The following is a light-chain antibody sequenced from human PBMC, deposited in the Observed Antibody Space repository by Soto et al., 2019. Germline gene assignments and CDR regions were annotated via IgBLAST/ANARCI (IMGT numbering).Light chain of an antibody. J-gene: IGKJ1*01. CDR2: GAS. CDR3: QQFGRSPPSWT. CDR1: QSVSSNY. V-gene: IGKV3-20*01. Sequence: ETVLTQSPGTLSLSPGERATLSCRASQSVSSNYLAWYQQKPGQAPRLLIYGASTRATGIPDRFSGSGSGTDFTLTISRLEPEDFAVYYWQQFGRSPPSWTFGQGTQVEIK.